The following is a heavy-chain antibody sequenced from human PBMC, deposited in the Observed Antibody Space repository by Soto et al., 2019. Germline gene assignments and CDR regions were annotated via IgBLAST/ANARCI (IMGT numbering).Heavy chain of an antibody. CDR3: ARDYGDYAPFDY. D-gene: IGHD4-17*01. Sequence: QLQLQESGPGLVKPSETLALTCTVSGGSISISTYYWGWLRQPPEKGLEWIGSIHYSGSTYYNPSLKSRLTTSVDTSKNQFSLKLTSVTAADTAVYYCARDYGDYAPFDYWGQGILVTVSS. CDR2: IHYSGST. J-gene: IGHJ4*02. V-gene: IGHV4-39*01. CDR1: GGSISISTYY.